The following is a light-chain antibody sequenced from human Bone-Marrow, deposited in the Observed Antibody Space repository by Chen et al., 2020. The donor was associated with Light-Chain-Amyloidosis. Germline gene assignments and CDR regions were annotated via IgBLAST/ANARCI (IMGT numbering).Light chain of an antibody. CDR2: NNN. Sequence: QSVLTQPPSASGTPGQRVLLSCSGSSSNIGKNYVYWYQQLPGAAPKLLIYNNNQRPSGVSDRFAGSKSGPSASLAISGRRSEYEADYHCAAWDGSLRGVVFGGGSKLTVL. CDR3: AAWDGSLRGVV. CDR1: SSNIGKNY. V-gene: IGLV1-47*01. J-gene: IGLJ2*01.